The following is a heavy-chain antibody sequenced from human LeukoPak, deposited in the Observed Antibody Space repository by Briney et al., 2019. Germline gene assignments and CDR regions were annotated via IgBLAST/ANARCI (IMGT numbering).Heavy chain of an antibody. CDR3: ARARSYYEY. V-gene: IGHV4-30-2*01. CDR2: IYHSGST. J-gene: IGHJ4*02. D-gene: IGHD3-10*01. Sequence: SGTLSLTCAVSGGSISSGGYSWSWIRQPPGKGLEWIGYIYHSGSTYYNPSLKSRVTISVDRSKNQFSLKLSSVTAADTAVYYCARARSYYEYWGQGTLVTVSS. CDR1: GGSISSGGYS.